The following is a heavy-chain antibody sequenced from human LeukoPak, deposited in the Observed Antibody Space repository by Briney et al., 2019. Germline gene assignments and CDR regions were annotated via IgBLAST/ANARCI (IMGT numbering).Heavy chain of an antibody. D-gene: IGHD2-2*01. V-gene: IGHV3-30*01. CDR2: ILSDGSFT. CDR1: EFTFSTYA. CDR3: ARGDCSGSSCHLLPYFDY. J-gene: IGHJ4*02. Sequence: GGFLRLSCAASEFTFSTYAMHWVRQTPGKGLEWVSVILSDGSFTSYADSVKGRFTVSRDNSKNTLYLQMNGLRAEDTAVYYCARGDCSGSSCHLLPYFDYWGQGTLVTVSS.